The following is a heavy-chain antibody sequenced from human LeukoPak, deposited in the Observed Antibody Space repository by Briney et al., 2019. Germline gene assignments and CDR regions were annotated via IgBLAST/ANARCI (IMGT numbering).Heavy chain of an antibody. CDR3: ASSKGSGTYYFDY. CDR1: GFTFSSYS. CDR2: ISSSSSTI. V-gene: IGHV3-48*01. J-gene: IGHJ4*02. Sequence: TGGSLRLSCAASGFTFSSYSMNWVRQAPGKGLEWVSYISSSSSTIYYADSVKGRFTISRDNAKNSLYLQMNSLRAEDMAVYYCASSKGSGTYYFDYWGQGTLVTVSS. D-gene: IGHD1-7*01.